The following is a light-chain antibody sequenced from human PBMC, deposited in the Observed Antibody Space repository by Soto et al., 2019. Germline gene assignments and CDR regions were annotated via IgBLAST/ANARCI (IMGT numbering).Light chain of an antibody. CDR2: EGS. J-gene: IGLJ2*01. CDR3: AAWDDSLSGVV. V-gene: IGLV2-23*01. Sequence: QSALTQPASVSGSPGQSITISCTGTSSDVGSYNLVSWYQQHPGKAPKLMIYEGSKRPSGVSNRFSGSKSGNTASLTISGLQAEDEADYYCAAWDDSLSGVVFGGGTKLTVL. CDR1: SSDVGSYNL.